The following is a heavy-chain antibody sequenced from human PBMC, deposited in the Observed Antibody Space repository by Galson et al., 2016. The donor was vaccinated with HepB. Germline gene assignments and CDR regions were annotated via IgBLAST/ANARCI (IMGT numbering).Heavy chain of an antibody. V-gene: IGHV3-23*01. CDR2: ISGSGGST. J-gene: IGHJ4*02. CDR3: AISLAGPVNY. Sequence: SLRLSCAASGFTFRNYAMSWVRQAPGKGLEWVSGISGSGGSTYYADSVKGRFTISRDNSKNTLYLQMNSLKTEDTAVYYCAISLAGPVNYWGQGTLVTVSS. D-gene: IGHD6-13*01. CDR1: GFTFRNYA.